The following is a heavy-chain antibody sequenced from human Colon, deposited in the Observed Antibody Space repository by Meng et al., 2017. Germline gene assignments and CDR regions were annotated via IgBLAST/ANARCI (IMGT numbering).Heavy chain of an antibody. CDR3: ATIRGFLYGYSDD. CDR2: VTPKSGST. D-gene: IGHD3-10*01. CDR1: GYTFTAYD. Sequence: VEAGAEVKTPGGSVKVSCNASGYTFTAYDRSGVRQATGRVPGWLGWVTPKSGSTVYAPKFHGRVTMTRNTSISTAYLELTNLRSEDTAMYYCATIRGFLYGYSDDWGQGTLVTVSS. V-gene: IGHV1-8*02. J-gene: IGHJ4*02.